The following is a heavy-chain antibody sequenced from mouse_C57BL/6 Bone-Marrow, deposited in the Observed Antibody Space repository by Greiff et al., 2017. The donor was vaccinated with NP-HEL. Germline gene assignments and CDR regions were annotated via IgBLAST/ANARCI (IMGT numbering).Heavy chain of an antibody. D-gene: IGHD1-1*01. V-gene: IGHV1-64*01. Sequence: QVQLQQSGAELVKPGASVKLSCKASGYTFTSYWMHWVKQRPGQGLEWIGMIHPNSGSTNYNEKFKSKATLTVDKSSSTAYMQLSSLTSEDSAVYYCARGGFITTGFDYWGQGTTLTVSS. CDR2: IHPNSGST. CDR1: GYTFTSYW. J-gene: IGHJ2*01. CDR3: ARGGFITTGFDY.